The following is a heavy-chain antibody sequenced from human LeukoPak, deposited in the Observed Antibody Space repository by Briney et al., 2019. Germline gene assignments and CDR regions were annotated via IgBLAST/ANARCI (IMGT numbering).Heavy chain of an antibody. D-gene: IGHD3-10*01. CDR3: AKDGVIMVRGLLYYYYYYMDV. J-gene: IGHJ6*03. CDR1: AGSIRSYY. CDR2: IHYSGST. Sequence: SETLSLTCSVSAGSIRSYYWSWIRQPPGKGPEWIAYIHYSGSTNYNPSLKSRVTISIDTSKNQFSLKLSSVTAADTAVYYCAKDGVIMVRGLLYYYYYYMDVWGKGTTVTVSS. V-gene: IGHV4-59*01.